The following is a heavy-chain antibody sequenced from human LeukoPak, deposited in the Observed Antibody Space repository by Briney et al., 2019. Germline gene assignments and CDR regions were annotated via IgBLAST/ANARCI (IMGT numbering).Heavy chain of an antibody. CDR1: GGSFSGYY. J-gene: IGHJ5*02. V-gene: IGHV4-34*01. CDR2: MNHSGST. Sequence: SETLSLTCAVYGGSFSGYYWSWIRQPPGKGLEWIGEMNHSGSTNYNPSLKSRVTISVDTSKKQFSLKLSSVTAADMAVYYCARKSLDNWVDPWGQGTLVTVSS. CDR3: ARKSLDNWVDP.